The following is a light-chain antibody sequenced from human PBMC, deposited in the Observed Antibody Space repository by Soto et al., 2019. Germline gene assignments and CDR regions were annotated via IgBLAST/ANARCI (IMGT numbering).Light chain of an antibody. CDR2: GAS. J-gene: IGKJ1*01. Sequence: EIVMTQSPATLSVSPGERATLSCRASQNVGNNLVWYQQKPGQAPRLLIYGASARAAGIPDRFSGSGSGTEFTLTISGLQSDDFAVYYCQQFNNWPPWTFGQGTKVDIK. V-gene: IGKV3-15*01. CDR3: QQFNNWPPWT. CDR1: QNVGNN.